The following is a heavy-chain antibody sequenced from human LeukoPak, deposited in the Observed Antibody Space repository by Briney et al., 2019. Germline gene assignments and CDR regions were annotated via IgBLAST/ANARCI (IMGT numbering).Heavy chain of an antibody. CDR2: IIPIFGTA. CDR1: GGTFISYA. Sequence: SVKVSCKASGGTFISYAISWVRQAPGQGLEWMGGIIPIFGTASYAQKFQGRVTITADESTSTAYMELSSLRSEDTAVYYCARELGYCSSTSCYKGWFDPWGQGTLVTVSS. J-gene: IGHJ5*02. D-gene: IGHD2-2*02. CDR3: ARELGYCSSTSCYKGWFDP. V-gene: IGHV1-69*13.